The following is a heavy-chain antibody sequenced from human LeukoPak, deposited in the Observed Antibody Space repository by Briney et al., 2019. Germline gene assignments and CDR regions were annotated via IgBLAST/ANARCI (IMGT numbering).Heavy chain of an antibody. Sequence: PGGSLRLSCAASGFTFSSYEMNWVRQAPGKGLGWVSYISSSGRTIYYADSVKGRFTISRDNAKNSLYLQMNSLRAEDTAVYYCARGGTRGYSYGPFDYWGQGTLVTVSS. J-gene: IGHJ4*02. CDR3: ARGGTRGYSYGPFDY. D-gene: IGHD5-18*01. V-gene: IGHV3-48*03. CDR1: GFTFSSYE. CDR2: ISSSGRTI.